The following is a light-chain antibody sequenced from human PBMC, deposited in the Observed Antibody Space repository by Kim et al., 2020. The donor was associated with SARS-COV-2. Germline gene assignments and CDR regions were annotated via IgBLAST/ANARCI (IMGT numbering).Light chain of an antibody. J-gene: IGLJ1*01. CDR3: QAWDSSTKV. CDR1: KLGDKY. Sequence: YELTQPPSVSVSPGQTASITCSGDKLGDKYACWYQQKPGQSPVLVIYQDNKRPSGIPERFSGSNSGNTATLTISGTQAMDEADYYCQAWDSSTKVFGTGTKVTVL. V-gene: IGLV3-1*01. CDR2: QDN.